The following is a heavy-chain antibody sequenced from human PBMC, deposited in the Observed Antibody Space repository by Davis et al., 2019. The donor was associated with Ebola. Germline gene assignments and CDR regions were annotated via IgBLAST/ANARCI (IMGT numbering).Heavy chain of an antibody. V-gene: IGHV3-11*06. J-gene: IGHJ6*02. Sequence: GESLKISCAASGFIFSDFYMSWIRQAPGKGLEWIAYMSNTGTYSNYPDSVKGRFTISRDNAINSLYVQMNSLRAEDTAVYYCARNHDYGGNKILDVWGQGTTVTVSS. CDR1: GFIFSDFY. CDR3: ARNHDYGGNKILDV. D-gene: IGHD4-23*01. CDR2: MSNTGTYS.